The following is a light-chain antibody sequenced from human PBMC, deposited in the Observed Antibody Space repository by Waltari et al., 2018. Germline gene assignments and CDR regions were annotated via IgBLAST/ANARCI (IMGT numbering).Light chain of an antibody. CDR3: QTWGTGTVV. CDR2: LNSDGSH. V-gene: IGLV4-69*01. J-gene: IGLJ2*01. Sequence: QLVLTQSPSASASLGASVKLTCTLSSGHSSYAIAWHQQQPEKGPRYLMKLNSDGSHSKGDGIPDRFSGSSSGAERYLAISGLQSEDEADYYGQTWGTGTVVFGGGTKLTVL. CDR1: SGHSSYA.